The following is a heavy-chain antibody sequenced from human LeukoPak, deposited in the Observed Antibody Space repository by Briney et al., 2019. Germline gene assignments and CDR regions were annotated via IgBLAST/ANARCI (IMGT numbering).Heavy chain of an antibody. J-gene: IGHJ4*02. CDR3: ARDGCSSTSCYESDDY. CDR2: ISAYNGNT. D-gene: IGHD2-2*01. V-gene: IGHV1-18*01. CDR1: GYTFTSYG. Sequence: ASVKVSCKASGYTFTSYGISWVRQALGQGLELMGWISAYNGNTNYAQKLQGRVTMTTDTSTSTAYMELRSLRSDDTAVYYCARDGCSSTSCYESDDYWGQGTLVTVSS.